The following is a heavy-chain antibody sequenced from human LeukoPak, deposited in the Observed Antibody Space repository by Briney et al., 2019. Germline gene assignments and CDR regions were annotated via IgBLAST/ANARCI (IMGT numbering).Heavy chain of an antibody. J-gene: IGHJ4*02. CDR1: GFTFSSYS. CDR2: ISSSSSYI. Sequence: GGSLRLSCAASGFTFSSYSMNWVRQAPGKGLEWVSSISSSSSYIYYADSVKGRFTISRDNSKNPLYLQMNSLRAEDTAVYYCAKGGYSSGQGGYYFDYWGQGTLVTVSS. V-gene: IGHV3-21*01. CDR3: AKGGYSSGQGGYYFDY. D-gene: IGHD6-19*01.